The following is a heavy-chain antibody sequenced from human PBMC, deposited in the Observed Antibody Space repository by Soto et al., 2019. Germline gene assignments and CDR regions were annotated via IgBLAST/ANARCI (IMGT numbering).Heavy chain of an antibody. CDR2: IWYDGSNQ. CDR1: GFSFTTYG. Sequence: QVQLVESGGGVVQPGRSLRLSCAASGFSFTTYGLHWVRQAPGKGLEWVAVIWYDGSNQYYADSVKGRFTISRDNSKNILYLEMNSLRVDETAVYYCVKDHCGGDCYSAPYFDYWGQGTLVTVSS. J-gene: IGHJ4*02. V-gene: IGHV3-33*06. CDR3: VKDHCGGDCYSAPYFDY. D-gene: IGHD2-21*02.